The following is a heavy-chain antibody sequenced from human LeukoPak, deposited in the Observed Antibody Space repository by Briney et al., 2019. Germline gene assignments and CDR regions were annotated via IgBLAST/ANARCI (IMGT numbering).Heavy chain of an antibody. V-gene: IGHV4-59*11. CDR3: ARGRYSSAPRAWYFDL. CDR2: IYYSGST. D-gene: IGHD6-19*01. Sequence: SETLSLTCTVSGGSISSHYWSWIRQPPGKGLEWIGYIYYSGSTNYNPSLKSRVTISVDTSKNQFSLKLSSVTAADTAVYYCARGRYSSAPRAWYFDLWGRGTLVTVSS. CDR1: GGSISSHY. J-gene: IGHJ2*01.